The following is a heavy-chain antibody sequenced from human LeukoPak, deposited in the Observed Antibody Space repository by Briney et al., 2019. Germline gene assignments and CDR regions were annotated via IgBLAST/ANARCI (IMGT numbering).Heavy chain of an antibody. CDR2: IHGGGST. V-gene: IGHV3-53*01. CDR1: GFTVSFNY. Sequence: GGSLRLSCAASGFTVSFNYMTWVRQAPGKGLEWVSVIHGGGSTNCADSVKGRFTISRDNSKNTLYLQMNSLRAEDTAVYYCTREVGATGRDYWGQGTLVTVSS. D-gene: IGHD6-13*01. J-gene: IGHJ4*02. CDR3: TREVGATGRDY.